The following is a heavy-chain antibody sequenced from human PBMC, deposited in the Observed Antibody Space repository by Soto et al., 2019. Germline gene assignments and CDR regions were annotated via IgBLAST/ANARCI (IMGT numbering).Heavy chain of an antibody. D-gene: IGHD6-13*01. Sequence: QVQLVQSGAEMKEPGASVKVSCKATGYTFGTFGISWVRQAPGQGLEWMGWISEYNGNTHHAQKFQGRVIMTTDTSTSTGYMELRSLRSDDTAVYYCGRSGPAAPGIFQFWGQGTLVTVSS. J-gene: IGHJ4*02. CDR1: GYTFGTFG. V-gene: IGHV1-18*01. CDR2: ISEYNGNT. CDR3: GRSGPAAPGIFQF.